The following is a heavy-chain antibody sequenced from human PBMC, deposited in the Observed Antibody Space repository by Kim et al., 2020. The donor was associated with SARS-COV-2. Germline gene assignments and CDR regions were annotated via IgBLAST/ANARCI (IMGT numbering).Heavy chain of an antibody. CDR1: GYTFTSYA. Sequence: ASVKVSCKASGYTFTSYAMHWVRQAPGQRLEWMGWINAGNGNTKYSQKFQGRVTITRDTSASTAYMELSSLRSEDTAVYYCARGGYFDWIRRNRHPTGMDVWGQATTVTVSS. CDR2: INAGNGNT. J-gene: IGHJ6*02. D-gene: IGHD3-9*01. CDR3: ARGGYFDWIRRNRHPTGMDV. V-gene: IGHV1-3*01.